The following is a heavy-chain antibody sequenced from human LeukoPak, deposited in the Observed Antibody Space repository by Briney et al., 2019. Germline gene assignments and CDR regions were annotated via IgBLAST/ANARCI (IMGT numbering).Heavy chain of an antibody. V-gene: IGHV4-34*01. CDR3: ARRKVRFIGYPASYFDY. D-gene: IGHD6-25*01. CDR2: INHSGST. Sequence: SETLSLTYTVSGGSISNYYWSWIRQPPGKGLEWIGEINHSGSTNYNPSLKSRVTISVDTSKNQFSLKLSSVTAADTAVYYCARRKVRFIGYPASYFDYWGQGTLVTVSS. CDR1: GGSISNYY. J-gene: IGHJ4*02.